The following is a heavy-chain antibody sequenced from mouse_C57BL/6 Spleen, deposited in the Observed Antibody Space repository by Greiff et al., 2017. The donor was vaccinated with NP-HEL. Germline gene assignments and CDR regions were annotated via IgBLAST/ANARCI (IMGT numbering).Heavy chain of an antibody. J-gene: IGHJ4*01. V-gene: IGHV3-1*01. CDR1: GYSITSGYD. Sequence: EVQLQESGPGMVKPSQSLSLTCTVTGYSITSGYDWHWIRHFPGNKLEWMGYISYSGSTNYNPSLKSRISITHDTSKNHFFLTLNSVTTEDTATYYCARGNEGYDMDYWGQGTSVTVSS. CDR2: ISYSGST. CDR3: ARGNEGYDMDY.